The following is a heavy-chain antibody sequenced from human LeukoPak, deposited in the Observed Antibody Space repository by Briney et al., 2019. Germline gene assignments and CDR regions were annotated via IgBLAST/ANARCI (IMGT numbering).Heavy chain of an antibody. CDR2: VSGRGERT. J-gene: IGHJ6*02. Sequence: GGSLRLSCAASGFTFSNYGMSWVCQAPGKGLEWVSAVSGRGERTYYADFVQGRFSISRDNSKDTVYLQMNSLRAGDTAIYYCANQPGLYDSGWSWTYHFFGVDVWGQGTTVTVSS. V-gene: IGHV3-23*01. D-gene: IGHD6-19*01. CDR1: GFTFSNYG. CDR3: ANQPGLYDSGWSWTYHFFGVDV.